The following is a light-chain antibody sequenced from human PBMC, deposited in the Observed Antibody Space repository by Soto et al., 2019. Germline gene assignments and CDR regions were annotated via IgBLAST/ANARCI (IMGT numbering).Light chain of an antibody. CDR1: QGIRND. Sequence: AVQMTQSPSSLSASVGDRVTITCRASQGIRNDLGWYQQKPGKAPKLLIYAASSLQSGVPSRFSGSGSGTDFTLTISSLQPEDFATYYCLPDYNYPLTFGGGTKVAIK. CDR3: LPDYNYPLT. V-gene: IGKV1-6*01. CDR2: AAS. J-gene: IGKJ4*01.